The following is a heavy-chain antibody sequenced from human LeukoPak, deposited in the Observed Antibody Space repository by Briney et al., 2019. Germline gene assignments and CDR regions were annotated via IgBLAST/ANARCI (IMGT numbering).Heavy chain of an antibody. CDR2: INPNSGGT. CDR3: ARDRPKAYYYDSSGYAL. V-gene: IGHV1-2*02. CDR1: GYTFTGYY. D-gene: IGHD3-22*01. J-gene: IGHJ4*02. Sequence: ASVKVSCKASGYTFTGYYMHWVRQAPGQGLEWMGWINPNSGGTNYAQKFQGRVTMNRDTSISTAYMELSRLRSDDTAVYYCARDRPKAYYYDSSGYALWGQGTLVTVSS.